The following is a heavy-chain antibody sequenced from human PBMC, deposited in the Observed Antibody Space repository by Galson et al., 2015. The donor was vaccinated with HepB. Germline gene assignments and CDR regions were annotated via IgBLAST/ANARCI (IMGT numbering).Heavy chain of an antibody. CDR3: ARIPGKDSIAAAGVGGPFDY. Sequence: SVKVSCKASGYTFTSYGISWVRQAPGQGLEWMGWISAYNGNTNYAQKLQGRVTMTTDTSTSTAYMELRSLRSDDTAVYYCARIPGKDSIAAAGVGGPFDYWGQGTLVTVSS. J-gene: IGHJ4*02. V-gene: IGHV1-18*04. CDR1: GYTFTSYG. CDR2: ISAYNGNT. D-gene: IGHD6-25*01.